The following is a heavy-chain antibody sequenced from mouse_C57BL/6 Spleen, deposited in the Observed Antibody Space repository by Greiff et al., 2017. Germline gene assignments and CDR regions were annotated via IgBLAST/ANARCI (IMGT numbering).Heavy chain of an antibody. CDR2: INPYNGGT. CDR1: GYTFTDYY. Sequence: EVQLQQSGPVLVKPGASVKMSCKASGYTFTDYYMNWVKQSHGKSLEWIGVINPYNGGTSYNQKFKGKATLTVDKSSSTAYMELNSLTSEDSAVYYGARGGDNYAMDYWGQGTSVTVSS. V-gene: IGHV1-19*01. CDR3: ARGGDNYAMDY. J-gene: IGHJ4*01.